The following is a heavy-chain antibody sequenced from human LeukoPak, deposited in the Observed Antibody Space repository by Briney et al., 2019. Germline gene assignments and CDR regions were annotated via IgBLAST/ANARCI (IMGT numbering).Heavy chain of an antibody. CDR1: GGSINFSTWS. Sequence: SETLSLTCTVSGGSINFSTWSWAWFRQSPGKGLEWIVAIHYSGNIYYNPSLMSRVTVFVDTSKNQFSLTLSSLTATDTAVYYCARDPGYGDYPYYFDYWGQGTLVTVSS. CDR2: IHYSGNI. V-gene: IGHV4-39*02. D-gene: IGHD4-17*01. CDR3: ARDPGYGDYPYYFDY. J-gene: IGHJ4*02.